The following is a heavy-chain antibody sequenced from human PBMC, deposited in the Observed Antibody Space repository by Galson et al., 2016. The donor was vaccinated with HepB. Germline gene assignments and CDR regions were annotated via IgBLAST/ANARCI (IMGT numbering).Heavy chain of an antibody. CDR2: FSYSGST. V-gene: IGHV4-31*03. CDR1: GGSVNSGGYY. D-gene: IGHD5-18*01. CDR3: ARAPPGGYSFDY. Sequence: TLSLTCNVSGGSVNSGGYYWGWIRQHPGKGLEWIGYFSYSGSTYYSPSLKSRVSISVDTSDKQFSLKLNSVTAADTAVYYCARAPPGGYSFDYWGPGTLVTVSS. J-gene: IGHJ4*02.